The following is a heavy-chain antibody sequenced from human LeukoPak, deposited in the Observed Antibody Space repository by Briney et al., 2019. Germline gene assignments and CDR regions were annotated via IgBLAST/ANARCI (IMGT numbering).Heavy chain of an antibody. CDR1: GYSISSGYF. CDR2: IYHSCTT. J-gene: IGHJ4*02. CDR3: ARQGGGLVIDY. Sequence: PSETLSLTCAVSGYSISSGYFWGWIRPPPGKGREWIGTIYHSCTTSYNPSLKIRATTSADTSKTEFSLKLSSVTAADTAVYYCARQGGGLVIDYWGQGTLVTVSS. V-gene: IGHV4-38-2*01. D-gene: IGHD3/OR15-3a*01.